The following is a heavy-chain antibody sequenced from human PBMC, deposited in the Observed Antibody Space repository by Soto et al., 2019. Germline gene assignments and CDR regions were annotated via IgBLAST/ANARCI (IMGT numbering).Heavy chain of an antibody. CDR3: AKESGQGIAVAPNWFDP. Sequence: GGSLRLSCAASGFTFSSYAMSWVRQAPGKGLEWVSAISGSGGSTYYADSVKGRFTISRDNSKNTLYLQMNSLRAEDTAVYYCAKESGQGIAVAPNWFDPWGQGTLVTVSS. V-gene: IGHV3-23*01. J-gene: IGHJ5*02. D-gene: IGHD6-19*01. CDR1: GFTFSSYA. CDR2: ISGSGGST.